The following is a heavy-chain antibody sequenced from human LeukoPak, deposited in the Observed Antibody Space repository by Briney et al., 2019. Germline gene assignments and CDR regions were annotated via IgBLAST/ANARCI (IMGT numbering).Heavy chain of an antibody. D-gene: IGHD1-14*01. CDR3: ARENHGSFDY. V-gene: IGHV3-21*01. CDR1: GFSFSNYY. Sequence: GGSLRLSCAASGFSFSNYYVNWVRQAPGKGLEWVSCISSGSTYIFYADSVRGRFAISRDNARNPLYLQMNSLRADDTAVYYCARENHGSFDYWGQGSLVTVSS. CDR2: ISSGSTYI. J-gene: IGHJ4*02.